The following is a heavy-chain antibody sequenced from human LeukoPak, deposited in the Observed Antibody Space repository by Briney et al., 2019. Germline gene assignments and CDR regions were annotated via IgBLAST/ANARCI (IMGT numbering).Heavy chain of an antibody. J-gene: IGHJ4*02. D-gene: IGHD3-22*01. V-gene: IGHV4-30-4*01. CDR1: GGSVSSGDYY. CDR2: MYYSGST. CDR3: SRVWYYYDSSGYYSTTFDY. Sequence: SETLSLTCSVSGGSVSSGDYYWSWIRQPPGKGLEWIGYMYYSGSTYYNPSPKSRLTISIDTSKNQFSLKLTSVTAADTAVYYCSRVWYYYDSSGYYSTTFDYWGQGTLVTVSS.